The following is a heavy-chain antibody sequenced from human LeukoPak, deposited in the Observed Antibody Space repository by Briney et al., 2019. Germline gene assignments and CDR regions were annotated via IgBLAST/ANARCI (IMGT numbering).Heavy chain of an antibody. CDR2: IYSGGST. CDR3: ARVFSSGWYMGY. J-gene: IGHJ4*02. V-gene: IGHV3-53*04. CDR1: GFTVSSNY. D-gene: IGHD6-19*01. Sequence: GGSLRLSCAASGFTVSSNYMSWVRQAPGKGLEWVSVIYSGGSTYYADSVKGQFTISRHNSKNTLYLQMNSPRAEDTAVYYCARVFSSGWYMGYWGQGTLVTVSS.